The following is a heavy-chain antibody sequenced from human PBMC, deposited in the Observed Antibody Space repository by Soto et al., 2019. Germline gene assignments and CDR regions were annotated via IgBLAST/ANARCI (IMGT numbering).Heavy chain of an antibody. Sequence: EVQLVESGGGLVKPGGSLRLSCAFTFSTYSLNWVRQAPGKGLEWVSSISSSSSYIKYADSVKGRFTISRDNAKNSLYLQMNSLRAEDTAVYYCARDQDGIYDSWFVPWGQGTLVTVSS. CDR3: ARDQDGIYDSWFVP. J-gene: IGHJ5*02. CDR1: TFSTYS. D-gene: IGHD1-26*01. CDR2: ISSSSSYI. V-gene: IGHV3-21*01.